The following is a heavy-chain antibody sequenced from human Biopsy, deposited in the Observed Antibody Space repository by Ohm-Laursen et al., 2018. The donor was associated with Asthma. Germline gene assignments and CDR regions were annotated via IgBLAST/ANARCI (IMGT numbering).Heavy chain of an antibody. CDR3: ARDRNYCSDGTCVHYYGVDV. V-gene: IGHV4-31*03. Sequence: PSDTLSLTRRVSGFSLSSGGYYWSWIRHHPGKGLEWIGNIYYSGGTYYNPSLQSRATISIDTSMSQFSLKLKSVTAADTAVYYCARDRNYCSDGTCVHYYGVDVWGPGTTVTVSS. CDR2: IYYSGGT. J-gene: IGHJ6*02. CDR1: GFSLSSGGYY. D-gene: IGHD2-15*01.